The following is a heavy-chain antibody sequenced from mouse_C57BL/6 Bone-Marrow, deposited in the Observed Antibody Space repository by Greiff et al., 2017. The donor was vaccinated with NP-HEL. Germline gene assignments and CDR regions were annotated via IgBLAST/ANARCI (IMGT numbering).Heavy chain of an antibody. V-gene: IGHV1-42*01. J-gene: IGHJ4*01. D-gene: IGHD2-5*01. CDR1: GYSFTGYY. Sequence: EVQLQESGPELVKPGASVKISCKASGYSFTGYYMNWVKQSPEKSLEWIGEINPSTGGTTYNQQFKAKATLTVDKSSSTAYIQLKSLTTADSAVYYSASLYSSNYVDAMDYWGQGTSVTVSS. CDR2: INPSTGGT. CDR3: ASLYSSNYVDAMDY.